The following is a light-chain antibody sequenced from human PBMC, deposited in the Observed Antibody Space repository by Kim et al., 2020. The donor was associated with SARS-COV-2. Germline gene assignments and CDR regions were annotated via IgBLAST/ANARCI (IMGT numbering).Light chain of an antibody. Sequence: SQGEIATLSCRASQSVSSYLAWYQQKPGQAPRLLIYDASNRATGIPARFSGSGSGTDFTLTISSLEPEDFAVYYCQQRSNWPPRVSFGQGTKLEIK. CDR3: QQRSNWPPRVS. J-gene: IGKJ2*03. CDR1: QSVSSY. CDR2: DAS. V-gene: IGKV3-11*01.